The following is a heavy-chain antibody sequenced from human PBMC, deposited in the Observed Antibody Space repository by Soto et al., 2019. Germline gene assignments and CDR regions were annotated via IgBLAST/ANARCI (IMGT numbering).Heavy chain of an antibody. D-gene: IGHD3-10*01. CDR3: ARDNLLGTMVRGVIPLDY. CDR1: GYTFTSYG. CDR2: ISDYNGNT. V-gene: IGHV1-18*01. J-gene: IGHJ4*02. Sequence: QVQLVQSGAEVKKPGASVKVSCKASGYTFTSYGISWVRQAPGQGLEWMGWISDYNGNTNYAQKLQGGVTMTTDTSTSTAYMELRSLRSDDTAVYYCARDNLLGTMVRGVIPLDYWGQGTLVTVSS.